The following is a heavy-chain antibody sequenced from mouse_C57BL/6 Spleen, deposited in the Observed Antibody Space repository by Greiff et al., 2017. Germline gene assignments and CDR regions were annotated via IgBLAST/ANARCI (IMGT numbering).Heavy chain of an antibody. V-gene: IGHV1-22*01. CDR3: ARSGYCYDCYFDF. J-gene: IGHJ1*03. D-gene: IGHD2-12*01. CDR1: GYTFTDYN. Sequence: DVKLQESGPELVKPGASVKMSCKASGYTFTDYNMHWVKQSHGKSLEWIGYINPNNGGTSYNQKFKGKATLTVTKSSSTAYMELRSRTSEDSAVSYCARSGYCYDCYFDFWGKGTTVTVSS. CDR2: INPNNGGT.